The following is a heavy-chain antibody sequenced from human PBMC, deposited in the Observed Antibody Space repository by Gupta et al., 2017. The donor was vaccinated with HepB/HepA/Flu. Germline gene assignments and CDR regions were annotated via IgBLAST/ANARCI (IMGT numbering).Heavy chain of an antibody. CDR1: GFTFAGYV. J-gene: IGHJ4*02. V-gene: IGHV3-23*01. Sequence: EVQLLESGGGLVQRGGSLRVSCADSGFTFAGYVMHWVRQAPGKGLEWVSTMTCAGGHTCYADSVKGRFTISRDNSKGTLFLQMTSLRAEDTAIYYCARRGGELLWASDSWGQGTLVSVSS. D-gene: IGHD1-7*01. CDR3: ARRGGELLWASDS. CDR2: MTCAGGHT.